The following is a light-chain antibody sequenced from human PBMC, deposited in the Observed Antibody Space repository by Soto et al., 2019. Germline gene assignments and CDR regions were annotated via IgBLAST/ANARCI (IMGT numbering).Light chain of an antibody. CDR3: RSYTSTSSNWV. CDR1: SSDVGGYNY. CDR2: EVS. J-gene: IGLJ1*01. V-gene: IGLV2-14*01. Sequence: QSVLTQPASVSGSPGQSITISWTGSSSDVGGYNYVSWYQPHPGKGPPLRIYEVSNRPPGVSNRFSGSKSGNTASMTIPGLQTDDEADDPGRSYTSTSSNWVFGGGTKGTVL.